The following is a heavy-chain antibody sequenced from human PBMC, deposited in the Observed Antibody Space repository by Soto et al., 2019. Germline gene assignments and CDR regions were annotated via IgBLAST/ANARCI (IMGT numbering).Heavy chain of an antibody. CDR3: ARTSERFIVGATDAFDI. J-gene: IGHJ3*02. Sequence: GESLKISCKGSGYSFTSYWISWVRQMPGKGLEWMGRIDPSDSYTNYSPSFQGQVTISADKSISTAYLQWSSLKASDTAMYYCARTSERFIVGATDAFDIWGQGTMVTVSS. CDR1: GYSFTSYW. D-gene: IGHD1-26*01. V-gene: IGHV5-10-1*04. CDR2: IDPSDSYT.